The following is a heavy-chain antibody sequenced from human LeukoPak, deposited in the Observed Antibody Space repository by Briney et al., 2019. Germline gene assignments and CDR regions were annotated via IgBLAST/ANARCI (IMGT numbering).Heavy chain of an antibody. CDR1: GFTFSNYA. D-gene: IGHD2-2*01. CDR2: ISESGGTT. CDR3: AKYFGYCSSTGCPAGWCTDV. Sequence: GGSLRLSCAASGFTFSNYAMSWVRQAPGKGLDWVSGISESGGTTYYADSVRGRFTISRDNSKNTLYLQMSSLRAEDTAVYYCAKYFGYCSSTGCPAGWCTDVWGTGTTVTVSS. J-gene: IGHJ6*04. V-gene: IGHV3-23*01.